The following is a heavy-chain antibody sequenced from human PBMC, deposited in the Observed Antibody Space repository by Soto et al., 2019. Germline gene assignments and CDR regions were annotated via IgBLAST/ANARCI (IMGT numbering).Heavy chain of an antibody. D-gene: IGHD6-13*01. Sequence: SVKVSCKASEGTFNSYAIAWVRQAPGQGLEWMGGIIPFYNTLNYAQKFQDRVTITADDSTNTVYMELSSLRSDDTAVYFCASGASRWYPYFFDSWAQGTLVTVSS. CDR2: IIPFYNTL. J-gene: IGHJ4*02. CDR1: EGTFNSYA. CDR3: ASGASRWYPYFFDS. V-gene: IGHV1-69*13.